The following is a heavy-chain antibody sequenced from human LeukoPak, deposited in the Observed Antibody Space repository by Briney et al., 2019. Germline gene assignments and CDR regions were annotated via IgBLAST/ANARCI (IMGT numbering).Heavy chain of an antibody. J-gene: IGHJ4*02. D-gene: IGHD5-24*01. CDR2: VSYSGST. Sequence: SETLSLTCSVAGGSMSIYYWSWIRQPPGKGLEWIGYVSYSGSTTYNPSLKSRVTISVDTSKNHFSLKLSSVTAADTAVYYCARGVRWLQLSYFDYWGQGTLVTVSS. V-gene: IGHV4-59*12. CDR3: ARGVRWLQLSYFDY. CDR1: GGSMSIYY.